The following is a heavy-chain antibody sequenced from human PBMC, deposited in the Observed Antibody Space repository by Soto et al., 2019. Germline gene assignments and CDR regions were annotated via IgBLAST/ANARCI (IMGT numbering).Heavy chain of an antibody. V-gene: IGHV4-59*13. Sequence: SETLSLTCTVSGGSIGSYYWSWVRQPPGKGLEWIGYIYYSGSTNYNPSLKSRVTISADTSKNQFSLKLSSVTAADTAVYYCARARKIAATPAWFDPWGQGTLVTVSS. D-gene: IGHD2-15*01. CDR3: ARARKIAATPAWFDP. J-gene: IGHJ5*02. CDR1: GGSIGSYY. CDR2: IYYSGST.